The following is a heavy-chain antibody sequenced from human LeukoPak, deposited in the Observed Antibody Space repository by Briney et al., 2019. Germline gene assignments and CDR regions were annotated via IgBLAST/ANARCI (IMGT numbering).Heavy chain of an antibody. CDR1: GFTFSSYW. D-gene: IGHD1-26*01. V-gene: IGHV3-7*03. CDR3: AKDPPPYSGSYSAFDY. CDR2: IKQDGSEK. Sequence: PGGSLRLSCAASGFTFSSYWMSWVRQAPGKGLEWVANIKQDGSEKYYVDSVKGRFTISRDNAKNTLYLQMNSLRAEDTAVYYCAKDPPPYSGSYSAFDYWGQGTLVTVSS. J-gene: IGHJ4*02.